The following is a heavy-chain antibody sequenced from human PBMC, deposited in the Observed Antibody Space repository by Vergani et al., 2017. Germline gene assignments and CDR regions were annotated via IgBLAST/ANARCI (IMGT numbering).Heavy chain of an antibody. CDR2: IYYSGST. Sequence: QVQLQESGPRLVKPSETLSLTCTVSGGSISSYYWSWIRQPPGKGLEWIGYIYYSGSTNYNPSLKSRVTISVDTSKNQFSLKRSSVTAADTAVDYCARGAAAAAPSWYFDLWGRGTLVTVSS. J-gene: IGHJ2*01. D-gene: IGHD6-13*01. V-gene: IGHV4-59*01. CDR3: ARGAAAAAPSWYFDL. CDR1: GGSISSYY.